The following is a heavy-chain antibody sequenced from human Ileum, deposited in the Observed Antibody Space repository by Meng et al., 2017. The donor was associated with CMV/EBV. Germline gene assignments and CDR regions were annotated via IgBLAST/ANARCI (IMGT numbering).Heavy chain of an antibody. J-gene: IGHJ6*02. D-gene: IGHD6-19*01. Sequence: ASVKVSCKASGYTFTGYYMHWVRQAPGQGLEWMGWINPNSGGTNYAQKCQGRVTMTRDTSISTAYMELSRLRSDDTAVYYCARDQVAGTLYYYYGMDVWGQGTTVTVSS. CDR3: ARDQVAGTLYYYYGMDV. CDR1: GYTFTGYY. CDR2: INPNSGGT. V-gene: IGHV1-2*02.